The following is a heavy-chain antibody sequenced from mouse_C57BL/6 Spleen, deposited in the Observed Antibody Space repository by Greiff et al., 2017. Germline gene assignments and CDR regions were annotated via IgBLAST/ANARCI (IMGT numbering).Heavy chain of an antibody. CDR3: ARNQRLTTVVARGYFDV. J-gene: IGHJ1*03. V-gene: IGHV2-9-1*01. D-gene: IGHD1-1*01. CDR1: GFSLTSYA. Sequence: QVQLKQSGPGLVAPSQSLSITCTVSGFSLTSYAISWVRQPPGKGLEWLGVIWTGGGTNYNSALKSRLSISKDNSKSQVFLKMNSLQTDDTARYYCARNQRLTTVVARGYFDVWGTGTTVTVSS. CDR2: IWTGGGT.